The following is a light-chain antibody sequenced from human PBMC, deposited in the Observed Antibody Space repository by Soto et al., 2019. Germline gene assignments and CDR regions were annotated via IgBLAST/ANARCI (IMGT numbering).Light chain of an antibody. CDR2: EVN. CDR3: SSYTSCSTYV. CDR1: SSDVGDYNY. J-gene: IGLJ1*01. V-gene: IGLV2-14*01. Sequence: QSALTQPASVSGSPGQSITISCTGASSDVGDYNYVSWYQHHPGKAPKLLIYEVNNRPSGVSDRFSGSKSGNVASLTISWLHAEDEADYYCSSYTSCSTYVFGTGTKVTAL.